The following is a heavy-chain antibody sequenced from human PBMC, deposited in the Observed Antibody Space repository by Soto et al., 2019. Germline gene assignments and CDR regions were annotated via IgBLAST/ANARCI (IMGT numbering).Heavy chain of an antibody. V-gene: IGHV3-23*01. CDR2: IGGSGGTT. D-gene: IGHD5-12*01. CDR1: GFTFSSYA. Sequence: PGGSLRLSCAASGFTFSSYAMTWARRAPGKGLEWVSAIGGSGGTTYYADSVKGRITISRDNSRNTLYLQMNSLRAEDTAIYYCARNSGYEYDDSTGIEWWGQRTLGTVSS. CDR3: ARNSGYEYDDSTGIEW. J-gene: IGHJ4*02.